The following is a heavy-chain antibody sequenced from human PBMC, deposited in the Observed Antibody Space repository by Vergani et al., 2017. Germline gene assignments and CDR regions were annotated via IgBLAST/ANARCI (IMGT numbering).Heavy chain of an antibody. CDR3: ARGAAPDYYYYYGMDV. V-gene: IGHV3-64*04. CDR2: ISSNGGST. J-gene: IGHJ6*02. Sequence: VQLVESGGGLVQPGGSLRLSCSASGFTFSSYAMHWVRQAPGKGLEYVSAISSNGGSTYYADSVKGRFTISRHNSKNTLYLQMNSLRAEDTAVYYCARGAAPDYYYYYGMDVWGQGTTVTVSS. CDR1: GFTFSSYA. D-gene: IGHD6-6*01.